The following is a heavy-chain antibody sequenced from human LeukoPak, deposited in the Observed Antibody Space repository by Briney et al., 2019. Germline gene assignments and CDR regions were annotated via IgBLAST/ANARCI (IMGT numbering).Heavy chain of an antibody. CDR1: GYSISSGYY. CDR2: IYHSGST. D-gene: IGHD3-22*01. Sequence: SETLSLTCTVSGYSISSGYYWGWIRQPPGKGLEWIGSIYHSGSTYYNPSLKSRVTISVDTSKNQFSLKLSSVTAADTAVYYCARDWAPYDSSGYYLGVDAFDIWGQGTMVTVSS. J-gene: IGHJ3*02. CDR3: ARDWAPYDSSGYYLGVDAFDI. V-gene: IGHV4-38-2*02.